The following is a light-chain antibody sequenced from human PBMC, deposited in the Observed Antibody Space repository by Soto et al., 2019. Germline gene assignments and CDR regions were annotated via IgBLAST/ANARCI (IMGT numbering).Light chain of an antibody. Sequence: DIQMTQSPSSLSASVGDRVTITCRASQSISSYLNWYQQKPGKAPKLLIYAACSLQSGVPSRFSGSASGTDFTLTISSLQAEDFATYYCQQSYSTPRTFGQGTKVEIK. CDR1: QSISSY. J-gene: IGKJ1*01. CDR2: AAC. CDR3: QQSYSTPRT. V-gene: IGKV1-39*01.